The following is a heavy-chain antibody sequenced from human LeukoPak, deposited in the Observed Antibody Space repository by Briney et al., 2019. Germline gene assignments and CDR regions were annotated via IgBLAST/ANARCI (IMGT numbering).Heavy chain of an antibody. Sequence: GGSLRLSCAAPGITFSSYAMHWVRQAPGKGLEWVAAIPHDGINKHYADSVKGRFTISRENSRDTLYLLMNSLRAEDTAVYYCARDKGLEWLSYYFHYWGQGTLVTVSS. D-gene: IGHD3-3*01. CDR3: ARDKGLEWLSYYFHY. CDR1: GITFSSYA. J-gene: IGHJ4*02. V-gene: IGHV3-30-3*01. CDR2: IPHDGINK.